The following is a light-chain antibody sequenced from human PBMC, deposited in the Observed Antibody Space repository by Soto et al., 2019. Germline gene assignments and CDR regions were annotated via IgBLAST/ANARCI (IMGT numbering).Light chain of an antibody. CDR1: ESVSSNS. J-gene: IGKJ1*01. CDR2: AEA. CDR3: QQYGSSPWT. V-gene: IGKV3-20*01. Sequence: IVWTRSPQTRAVAPGDRATLSCSTTESVSSNSLAWYQQKPGQAPRLLIYAEATRATGIPDRFSGSGSGTDFTLTISRLEPEDFAVYCCQQYGSSPWTFGQGTQVDIK.